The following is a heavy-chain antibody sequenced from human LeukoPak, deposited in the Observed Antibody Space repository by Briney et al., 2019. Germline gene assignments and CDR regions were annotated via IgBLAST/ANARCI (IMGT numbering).Heavy chain of an antibody. CDR3: ARSGSGWYRGSYYYYGMDV. J-gene: IGHJ6*02. CDR2: IFPILGIA. V-gene: IGHV1-69*04. D-gene: IGHD6-19*01. Sequence: GASVKVSCKASGGTFSSYAISWVRQAPGQGLEWMGRIFPILGIANYAQKFQGRVTITADKSPSTAYMELSSLRSEDTAVYYCARSGSGWYRGSYYYYGMDVWGQGTTVTVSS. CDR1: GGTFSSYA.